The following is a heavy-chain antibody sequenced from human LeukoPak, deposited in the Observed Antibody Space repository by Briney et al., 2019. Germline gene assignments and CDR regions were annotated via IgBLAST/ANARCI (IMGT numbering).Heavy chain of an antibody. D-gene: IGHD2-2*01. CDR1: GGSISSGGYY. CDR3: ASRYCSSTSCYWFDP. V-gene: IGHV4-31*03. CDR2: IYYSGST. Sequence: PSQTLSLTCTVSGGSISSGGYYWSWIRQHPGKGLEWIGYIYYSGSTYYNPSLKSRVTISVDTSKNQFSLKLSSVTAADTAVYYCASRYCSSTSCYWFDPRGQGTLVTVSS. J-gene: IGHJ5*02.